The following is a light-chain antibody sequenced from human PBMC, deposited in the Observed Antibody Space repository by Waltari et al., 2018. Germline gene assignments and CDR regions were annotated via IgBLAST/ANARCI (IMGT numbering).Light chain of an antibody. CDR2: GAS. J-gene: IGKJ2*01. CDR3: QQSYSTPRT. V-gene: IGKV1-39*01. CDR1: QSISSY. Sequence: IQMTQSPSSLSASVGDRVTITCRASQSISSYLNWYQQKPGKAPKLLIYGASSLQSGVPSRFSGSGSGTDFTLTISSLQPEDFATYYCQQSYSTPRTFGQGTKLEIK.